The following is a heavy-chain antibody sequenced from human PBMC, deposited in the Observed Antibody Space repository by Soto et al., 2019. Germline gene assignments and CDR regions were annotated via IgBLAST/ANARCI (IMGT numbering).Heavy chain of an antibody. D-gene: IGHD3-10*01. CDR2: IYYSGST. J-gene: IGHJ6*02. CDR1: GGSISRSSYY. CDR3: ARQPATTYGSEGPPDV. V-gene: IGHV4-39*01. Sequence: QLQLQESGPGLVKTSETLSLTCTVSGGSISRSSYYWGWIRQPPGKGLEWIGSIYYSGSTYYNPSLKRRVTRSVDTSKHQFSLKLSSVTAADTAVYYCARQPATTYGSEGPPDVWGQGTTVTVSS.